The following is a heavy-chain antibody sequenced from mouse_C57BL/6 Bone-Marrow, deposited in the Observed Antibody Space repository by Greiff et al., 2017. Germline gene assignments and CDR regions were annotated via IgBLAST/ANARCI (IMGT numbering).Heavy chain of an antibody. V-gene: IGHV2-9-1*01. CDR1: GFSLTSYA. D-gene: IGHD1-1*01. J-gene: IGHJ2*01. CDR2: IWTGGGT. CDR3: ARGAVGGY. Sequence: VQLVESGPGLVAPSQSLSITCTVSGFSLTSYAISWVRQPPGKGLEWLGAIWTGGGTNYNSALKSRLSISKDNSRSQYFRKMNSQQTDDTAWYCWARGAVGGYWGQGTTLTVSA.